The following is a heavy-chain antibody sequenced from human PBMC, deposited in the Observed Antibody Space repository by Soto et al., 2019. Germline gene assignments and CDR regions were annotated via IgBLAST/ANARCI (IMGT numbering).Heavy chain of an antibody. CDR1: GGSFSGLY. CDR2: INHSGST. CDR3: ARDPWAADY. J-gene: IGHJ4*02. V-gene: IGHV4-34*01. Sequence: SETLSLTCAVYGGSFSGLYWSWIRQSPGKGLEWIGEINHSGSTNYNPSLKSRVTISVDTSKNQFSLKLTSATAEDTAVYYCARDPWAADYWGQGALVTVSS. D-gene: IGHD3-16*01.